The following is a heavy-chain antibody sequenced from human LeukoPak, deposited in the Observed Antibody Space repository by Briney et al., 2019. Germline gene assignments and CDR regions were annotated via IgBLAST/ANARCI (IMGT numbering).Heavy chain of an antibody. D-gene: IGHD5-24*01. Sequence: ASVKVSCKASGYTFTSYGISWVRQAPGQGLEWMGLINPGGANTNYAQNFQGRVTMTRDTSTSTVYMELSSLRSEDTAIYYCARIRDGYNDAYDIWGQGTVVTVPA. J-gene: IGHJ3*02. CDR2: INPGGANT. CDR3: ARIRDGYNDAYDI. V-gene: IGHV1-46*01. CDR1: GYTFTSYG.